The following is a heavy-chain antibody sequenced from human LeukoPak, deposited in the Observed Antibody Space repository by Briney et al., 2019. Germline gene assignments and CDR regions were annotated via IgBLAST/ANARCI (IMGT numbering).Heavy chain of an antibody. D-gene: IGHD4-17*01. J-gene: IGHJ5*02. CDR3: ANDYGDGEGIGWFDP. V-gene: IGHV3-23*01. Sequence: GGSLRLSCAASGFTFSSYAMSWVRQAPGKGLEWVSAISGSGGSTYYADSVKGRFTISRDNSKNTLYLQMNSLRAEDTAVYYCANDYGDGEGIGWFDPWGQGTLVTVSS. CDR1: GFTFSSYA. CDR2: ISGSGGST.